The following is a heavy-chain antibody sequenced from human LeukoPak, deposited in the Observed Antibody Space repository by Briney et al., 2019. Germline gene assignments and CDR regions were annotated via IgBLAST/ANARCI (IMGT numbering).Heavy chain of an antibody. D-gene: IGHD1-26*01. V-gene: IGHV3-30*03. Sequence: PGGSLRLSCAASGFTFSSYGMHWVRQAPGKGLGWVAVISYDGSNKYYADSVKGRFTISRDNSKNTLYLQMNSLRAEDTAVYYCARRGPRDYYGMDVWGQGTTVTVSS. CDR3: ARRGPRDYYGMDV. J-gene: IGHJ6*02. CDR2: ISYDGSNK. CDR1: GFTFSSYG.